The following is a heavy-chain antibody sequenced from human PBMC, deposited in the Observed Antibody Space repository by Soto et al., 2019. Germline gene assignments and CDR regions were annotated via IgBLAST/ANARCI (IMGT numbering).Heavy chain of an antibody. J-gene: IGHJ4*02. CDR1: GGTFNSYT. CDR3: ATSYRSGSAHFDY. V-gene: IGHV1-69*02. Sequence: QVQLVQSGAEVKKPGSSVKVSCTASGGTFNSYTINWVRQAPGQGLEWVGRVNPIVGMSNSAQKFQGRVTITADNSTSKAYMDLTSLKSEDTAVYYCATSYRSGSAHFDYWGQGTLVTVAS. D-gene: IGHD3-10*01. CDR2: VNPIVGMS.